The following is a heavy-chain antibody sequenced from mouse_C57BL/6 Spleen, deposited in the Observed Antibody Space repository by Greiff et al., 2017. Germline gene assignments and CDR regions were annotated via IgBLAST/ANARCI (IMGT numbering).Heavy chain of an antibody. V-gene: IGHV1-22*01. D-gene: IGHD1-1*01. CDR3: ARGRFTTVVADY. J-gene: IGHJ2*01. Sequence: VHVKQSGPELVKPGASVKMSCKASGYTFTDYNMHWVKQSHGKSLEWIGYINPNNGGTSYNQKFKGKATLTVNKSSSTAYMELRSLTSEDSAVYYCARGRFTTVVADYWGQGTTLTVSS. CDR1: GYTFTDYN. CDR2: INPNNGGT.